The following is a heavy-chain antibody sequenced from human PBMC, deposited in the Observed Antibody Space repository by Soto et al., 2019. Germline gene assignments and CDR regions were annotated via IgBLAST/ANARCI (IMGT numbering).Heavy chain of an antibody. D-gene: IGHD5-12*01. CDR2: IWYDGSNK. CDR1: GFTFSSYG. V-gene: IGHV3-33*01. CDR3: ARDGASSGYDWYGMDV. Sequence: PGGSLRLSCAASGFTFSSYGMHWVRQAPGKGLEWVAVIWYDGSNKYYADSVKGRFTISRDNSKNTLYLQMNSLRAEDTAVYYCARDGASSGYDWYGMDVWGQGTTVTVSS. J-gene: IGHJ6*02.